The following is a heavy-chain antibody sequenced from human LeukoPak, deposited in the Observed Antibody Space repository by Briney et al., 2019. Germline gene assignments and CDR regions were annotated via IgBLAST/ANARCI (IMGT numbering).Heavy chain of an antibody. D-gene: IGHD5-18*01. CDR1: GFTFSAYW. V-gene: IGHV3-74*01. J-gene: IGHJ4*02. CDR2: INGDGSIT. Sequence: PGGSLRLSCAASGFTFSAYWMHWVRQAPGKGLVWVSRINGDGSITSYAESVKGRFIISRDNAKNSLYLQMNSLRAEDTAVYYCARGGYSYDYWGQGTLVTVSS. CDR3: ARGGYSYDY.